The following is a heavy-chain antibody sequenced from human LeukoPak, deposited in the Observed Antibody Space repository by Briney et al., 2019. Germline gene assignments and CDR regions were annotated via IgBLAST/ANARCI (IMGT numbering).Heavy chain of an antibody. CDR3: TRDPRHLDS. D-gene: IGHD6-6*01. V-gene: IGHV3-7*01. CDR2: IKEDGSEK. J-gene: IGHJ4*02. Sequence: GGSLRLSCTDSGFTFSSYWMSWVRQAPGKGPEWVANIKEDGSEKYYVDSVKGRFTISRDNAKNSLNLQMNSLRAEDTAVYYCTRDPRHLDSWGQGTLVTVSS. CDR1: GFTFSSYW.